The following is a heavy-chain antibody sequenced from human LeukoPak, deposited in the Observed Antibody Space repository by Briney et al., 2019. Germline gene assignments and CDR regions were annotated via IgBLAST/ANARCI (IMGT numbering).Heavy chain of an antibody. D-gene: IGHD4-23*01. CDR1: GFTFSSYS. V-gene: IGHV3-48*02. J-gene: IGHJ4*02. CDR3: ARHDYAGNSGDY. Sequence: GGSLRLSCAASGFTFSSYSMNWVRRIPGKGLEWVSYIGTSSSIIYYADSVKGRFTISRDNAKNSLYLQMNSLRDEDTAVYYCARHDYAGNSGDYWGQGTLVTVSS. CDR2: IGTSSSII.